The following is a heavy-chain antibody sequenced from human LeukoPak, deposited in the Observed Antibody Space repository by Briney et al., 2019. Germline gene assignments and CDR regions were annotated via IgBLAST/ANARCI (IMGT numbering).Heavy chain of an antibody. CDR2: FSSDGKST. J-gene: IGHJ4*02. D-gene: IGHD4-23*01. CDR1: GFTFSTFN. CDR3: ARDPTRYASTTVVASNSDY. V-gene: IGHV3-30*03. Sequence: GGSLRLSCAASGFTFSTFNMHWVRQAPGKGLEWVAVFSSDGKSTYYAENVQGRFTISRDNSKNTLSLQMNSLRDEDTAVYYCARDPTRYASTTVVASNSDYWGQGTLVTVSS.